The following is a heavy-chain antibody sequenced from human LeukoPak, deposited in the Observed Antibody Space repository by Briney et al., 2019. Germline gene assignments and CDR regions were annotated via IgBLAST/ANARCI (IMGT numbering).Heavy chain of an antibody. CDR1: GFTFSDYY. V-gene: IGHV3-53*01. Sequence: GGSLRLSCAASGFTFSDYYMSWIRQAPGKGLEWVSVIYGGRNNTVYADSVKGRFTISRDNSRNTIYLQIDSLRAEDTATYYCAREFRQTYSSGWSLDYWGQGTLVTVSS. CDR2: IYGGRNNT. CDR3: AREFRQTYSSGWSLDY. D-gene: IGHD6-19*01. J-gene: IGHJ4*02.